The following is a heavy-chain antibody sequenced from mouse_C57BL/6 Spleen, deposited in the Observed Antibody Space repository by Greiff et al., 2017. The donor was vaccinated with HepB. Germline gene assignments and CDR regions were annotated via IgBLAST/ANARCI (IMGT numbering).Heavy chain of an antibody. CDR2: ISYDGSN. J-gene: IGHJ2*01. CDR1: GYSITSGYY. CDR3: ARGIYYYGSSLFDY. D-gene: IGHD1-1*01. Sequence: EVKLMESGPGLVKPSQSLSLTCSVTGYSITSGYYWNWIRQFPGNKLEWMGYISYDGSNNYNPSLKNRISITRDTSKNQFFLKLNSVTTEDTATYYCARGIYYYGSSLFDYWGQGTTLTVSS. V-gene: IGHV3-6*01.